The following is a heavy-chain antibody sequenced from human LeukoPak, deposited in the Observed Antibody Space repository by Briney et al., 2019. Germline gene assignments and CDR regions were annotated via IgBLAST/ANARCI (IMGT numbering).Heavy chain of an antibody. D-gene: IGHD1-20*01. Sequence: GGSLRLSCAASGFTFSSYAMSWVRQAPGKGLEWVSYISSSGSAQYYADSVKGRITISRDNAKNSLYLQMNSLRAEDTAVYYCARRRYNWNAIDYWGQGTLVTVSS. CDR3: ARRRYNWNAIDY. J-gene: IGHJ4*02. CDR1: GFTFSSYA. V-gene: IGHV3-48*04. CDR2: ISSSGSAQ.